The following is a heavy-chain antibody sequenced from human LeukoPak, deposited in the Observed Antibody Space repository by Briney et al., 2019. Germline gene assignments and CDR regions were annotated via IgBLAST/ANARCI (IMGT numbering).Heavy chain of an antibody. CDR3: AKDPTTYYDSSGYGRYNWFDP. D-gene: IGHD3-22*01. J-gene: IGHJ5*02. CDR1: GFTFSSYA. V-gene: IGHV3-23*01. CDR2: ISGSDGST. Sequence: GGSLRLSCAASGFTFSSYAMSWVRQAPGKGLKWVSGISGSDGSTYYADSVKGRFTISRDNSKNTLYLQMNSLRAEDTAVYYCAKDPTTYYDSSGYGRYNWFDPWGQGTLVTVSS.